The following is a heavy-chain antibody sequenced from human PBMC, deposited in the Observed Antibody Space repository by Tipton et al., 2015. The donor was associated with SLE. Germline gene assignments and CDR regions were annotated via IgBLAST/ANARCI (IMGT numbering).Heavy chain of an antibody. J-gene: IGHJ6*02. CDR3: SASLLPLYGMDV. CDR1: GFTFSNYW. Sequence: SLRLSCVASGFTFSNYWMHWVRQVPGKGPVWVSRINNDGSSTSYADSVKGRFTISRDNSKNTLYLQMNSLRAEDTAVYYCSASLLPLYGMDVWGQGTTVTVSS. V-gene: IGHV3-74*01. D-gene: IGHD6-25*01. CDR2: INNDGSST.